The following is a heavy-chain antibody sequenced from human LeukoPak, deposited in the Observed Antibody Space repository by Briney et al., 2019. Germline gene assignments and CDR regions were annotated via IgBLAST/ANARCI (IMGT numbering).Heavy chain of an antibody. D-gene: IGHD5-24*01. V-gene: IGHV1-8*01. CDR3: AWRDGYSFDF. CDR1: GYTFTTHD. CDR2: MNPKSGNT. J-gene: IGHJ4*02. Sequence: ASVKVSCRTSGYTFTTHDINWVRQATGQALEWMGWMNPKSGNTGYAQKFQGRVTMTRNTSISTAYMELSSLRSEDTAVYYCAWRDGYSFDFWGQGTLATVSS.